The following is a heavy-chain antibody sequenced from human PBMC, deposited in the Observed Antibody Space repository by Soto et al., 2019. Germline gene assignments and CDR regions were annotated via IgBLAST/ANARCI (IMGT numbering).Heavy chain of an antibody. CDR2: IKQDGSEK. D-gene: IGHD3-10*01. J-gene: IGHJ5*02. Sequence: GGSLRLSCAASGFTFSSYWMSWVRQAPGKGLEWVANIKQDGSEKYYVDSVKGRFTISRDNAKNSLYLQMNSLRAEDTAVYYCARVRDRTLWFGELRHWFDPWGQGTLVTVSS. CDR1: GFTFSSYW. V-gene: IGHV3-7*01. CDR3: ARVRDRTLWFGELRHWFDP.